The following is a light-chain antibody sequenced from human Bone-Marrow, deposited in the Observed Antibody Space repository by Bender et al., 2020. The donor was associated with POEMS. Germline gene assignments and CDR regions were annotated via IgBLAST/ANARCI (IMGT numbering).Light chain of an antibody. J-gene: IGLJ3*02. CDR3: AVWDDSLNGWV. V-gene: IGLV1-44*01. Sequence: QSVLTQPPSASGTPGQRVTISCSGGSSNIGAHAVNWYQHLPGPAPKLLIYSSHRRPSEVPDRFSGSRSGTSASLAISGLQSEDEADYYCAVWDDSLNGWVFGGGT. CDR2: SSH. CDR1: SSNIGAHA.